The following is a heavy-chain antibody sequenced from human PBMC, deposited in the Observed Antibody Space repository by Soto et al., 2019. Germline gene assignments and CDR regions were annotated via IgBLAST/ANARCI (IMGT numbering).Heavy chain of an antibody. CDR3: ARDGAAAEDQGGFDY. J-gene: IGHJ4*02. D-gene: IGHD6-13*01. Sequence: QVQLVESGGGVVQPGRSLRLSCAASGFTFSNYGMHWVRQAPGKGLEWVAVIWYDGSNRYYADSVKGRFTISRDNAKNTLYLQMNSLRAEDRAVYYCARDGAAAEDQGGFDYWGQGTLVTVSS. CDR2: IWYDGSNR. V-gene: IGHV3-33*01. CDR1: GFTFSNYG.